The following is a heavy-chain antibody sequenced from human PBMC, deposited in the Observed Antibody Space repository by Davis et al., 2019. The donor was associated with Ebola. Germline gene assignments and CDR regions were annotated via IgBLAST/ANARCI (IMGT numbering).Heavy chain of an antibody. Sequence: HTGGSLRLSCAASGFTFSNYYLHWVRQAPGKGLEWVARIKTDGSTTRYADSVKGRFSISRDNTKNTLYLQMNSLRGEDTAIYYCARDTSHQLPHWLYYFYGMDVWGQGTTVTVSS. CDR1: GFTFSNYY. J-gene: IGHJ6*02. CDR3: ARDTSHQLPHWLYYFYGMDV. CDR2: IKTDGSTT. V-gene: IGHV3-74*01. D-gene: IGHD2-2*01.